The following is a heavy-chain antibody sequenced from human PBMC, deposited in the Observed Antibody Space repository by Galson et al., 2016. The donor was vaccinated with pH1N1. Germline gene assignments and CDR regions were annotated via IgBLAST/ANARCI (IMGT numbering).Heavy chain of an antibody. J-gene: IGHJ4*02. CDR2: ISSAGWAI. CDR3: ARDLTRRGSLPGYFFDS. V-gene: IGHV3-48*03. D-gene: IGHD2-15*01. CDR1: GFTFTSFS. Sequence: SLRLSCAASGFTFTSFSMNWVRQAPGKGLEWVSYISSAGWAIHYAYSVKGRFTISRDNAKNSLYLQMNSLRAEDTAVYYCARDLTRRGSLPGYFFDSWGQGTLVAVSS.